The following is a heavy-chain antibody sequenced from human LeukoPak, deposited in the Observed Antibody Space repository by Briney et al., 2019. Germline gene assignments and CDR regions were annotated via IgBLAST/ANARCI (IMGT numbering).Heavy chain of an antibody. CDR2: ISYDGSNK. J-gene: IGHJ4*02. V-gene: IGHV3-30*03. Sequence: PGGSLRLSCAASGFTFSSYGMHWVRQAPGKGLEWVAVISYDGSNKYYADSVKGRFTISRDNSKNTLYLQMNSLRDEDTAVYYCARISPHWGQGTLVTVSS. CDR3: ARISPH. CDR1: GFTFSSYG.